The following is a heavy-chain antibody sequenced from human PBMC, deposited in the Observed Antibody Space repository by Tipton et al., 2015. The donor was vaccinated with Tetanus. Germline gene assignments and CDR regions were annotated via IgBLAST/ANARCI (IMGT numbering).Heavy chain of an antibody. CDR3: ARGMAEASNCGGDCYSDY. J-gene: IGHJ4*02. CDR2: ISSSSRYI. D-gene: IGHD2-21*02. V-gene: IGHV3-21*01. Sequence: SLRLSCTASGFTFKSYTLNWVRQAPGNGLEWVTAISSSSRYIYYADSVKGRFTISRDNAKNSLYLQMISLRAEDTAVYSCARGMAEASNCGGDCYSDYWGQGTLVTASS. CDR1: GFTFKSYT.